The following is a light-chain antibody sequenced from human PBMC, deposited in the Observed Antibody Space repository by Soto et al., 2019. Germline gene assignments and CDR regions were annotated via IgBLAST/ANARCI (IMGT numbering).Light chain of an antibody. CDR1: SSDVGGYNY. CDR2: DVS. J-gene: IGLJ3*02. CDR3: CSYAGSYTWV. Sequence: QSVLTQPRSVSGSPGQSVTISCTGTSSDVGGYNYVSWYQQHPGKAPKLMIYDVSKRPSGVPDRFSGSKSGNTASLTISGLQAEDEADYYCCSYAGSYTWVFGGGTKPPS. V-gene: IGLV2-11*01.